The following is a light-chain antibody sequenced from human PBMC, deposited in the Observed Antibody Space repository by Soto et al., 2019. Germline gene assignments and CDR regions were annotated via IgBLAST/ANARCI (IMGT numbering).Light chain of an antibody. CDR2: DVS. J-gene: IGLJ2*01. V-gene: IGLV2-14*01. Sequence: QSALTQPASVSGSPGQSITISCTGTSSDVGGYNYVSWYQQHPGKAPKLMIYDVSNRPSGVSNRFSGSKSGNTASLTISGLQAEDERGYYCSSYTTSSALDGVFGEGTQLTVL. CDR3: SSYTTSSALDGV. CDR1: SSDVGGYNY.